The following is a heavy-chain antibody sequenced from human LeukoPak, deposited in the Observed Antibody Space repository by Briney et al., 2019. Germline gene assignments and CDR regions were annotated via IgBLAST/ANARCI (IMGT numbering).Heavy chain of an antibody. CDR2: IYHSGST. D-gene: IGHD2-15*01. Sequence: SETLSLTCTVSGGSISSGGYYWSWIRQPPGKGLEWIGYIYHSGSTYYNPSLKSRVTISVDRSKNQFSLKVTSVTAADTAAYYCARDAHCTGVSCYSPYNWFDPWGQGTLVTVSS. J-gene: IGHJ5*02. CDR1: GGSISSGGYY. CDR3: ARDAHCTGVSCYSPYNWFDP. V-gene: IGHV4-30-2*01.